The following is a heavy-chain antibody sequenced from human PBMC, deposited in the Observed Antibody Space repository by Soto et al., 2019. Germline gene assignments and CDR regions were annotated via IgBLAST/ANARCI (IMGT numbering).Heavy chain of an antibody. CDR1: GGSFRGYY. CDR2: INHSGST. CDR3: ARGPRITMVRGVIRYYYGMDV. Sequence: SETLSLTCAVYGGSFRGYYWSWIRQPPGKGLEWIGEINHSGSTNYNPSLKSRVTISVDTSKNQFSLKLSSVTAADTAVYYCARGPRITMVRGVIRYYYGMDVWGQGTTVTV. J-gene: IGHJ6*02. V-gene: IGHV4-34*01. D-gene: IGHD3-10*01.